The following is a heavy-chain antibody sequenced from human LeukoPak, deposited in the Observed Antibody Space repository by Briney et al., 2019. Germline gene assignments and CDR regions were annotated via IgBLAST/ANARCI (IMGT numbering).Heavy chain of an antibody. J-gene: IGHJ4*02. CDR1: GYTFTSYY. CDR3: ARDLPTLANWNPFDY. D-gene: IGHD1-1*01. V-gene: IGHV1-46*01. Sequence: ASVKVSCKASGYTFTSYYMHWVRQALGQGLEWMGIINPSGGSTSYAQKFQGRVTMTRDTSTSTVYMELSNLRSEDTAVYYCARDLPTLANWNPFDYWGQGTLVTASS. CDR2: INPSGGST.